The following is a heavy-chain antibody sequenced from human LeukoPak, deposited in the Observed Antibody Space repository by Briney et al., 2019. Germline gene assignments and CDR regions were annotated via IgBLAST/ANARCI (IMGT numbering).Heavy chain of an antibody. J-gene: IGHJ4*02. Sequence: SETLSLTCAVYGRSFSGYYCTWIRLPPGKGLERSGEIKQSGGANYNPSLKSRVTISVDPSKKHFSLNLNSVTAADTAVYYCASGGVGDRLGYWGQGTLVIVSS. CDR1: GRSFSGYY. D-gene: IGHD3-10*01. CDR2: IKQSGGA. CDR3: ASGGVGDRLGY. V-gene: IGHV4-34*01.